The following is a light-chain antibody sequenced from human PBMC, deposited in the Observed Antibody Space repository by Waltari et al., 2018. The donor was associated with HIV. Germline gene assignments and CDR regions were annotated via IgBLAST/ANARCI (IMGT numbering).Light chain of an antibody. J-gene: IGKJ2*01. CDR3: QQYSSYLT. Sequence: DIQMTQSPSTLSASLGERVTITCRASQSISTWLAWYQRKPGKAPKLLIYRASTLQKGVPSRFSGTGSGTEFTLTITNLQPDDFATYYCQQYSSYLTFGPGTKLEIK. CDR1: QSISTW. CDR2: RAS. V-gene: IGKV1-5*03.